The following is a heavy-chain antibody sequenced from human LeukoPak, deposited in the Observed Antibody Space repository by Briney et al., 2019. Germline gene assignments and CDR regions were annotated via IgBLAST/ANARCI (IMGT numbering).Heavy chain of an antibody. CDR3: ARDPSGGGYFDY. CDR1: GGTFISYT. V-gene: IGHV1-69*04. J-gene: IGHJ4*02. Sequence: SVKVSFKASGGTFISYTISWVRQAPGQGLEWMGRIIPILGIANYAQKFQGRVTITADKSTSTAYMELSSLRSEGTAVYYCARDPSGGGYFDYWGQGTLVTVSS. CDR2: IIPILGIA. D-gene: IGHD3-22*01.